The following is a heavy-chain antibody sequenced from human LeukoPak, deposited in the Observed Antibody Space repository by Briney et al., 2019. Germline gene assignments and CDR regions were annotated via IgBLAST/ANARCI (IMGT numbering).Heavy chain of an antibody. CDR3: ARVPNYYYYYMDV. V-gene: IGHV4-59*12. J-gene: IGHJ6*03. CDR2: IYYSGST. Sequence: SETLSLTCTVSGGSISSYYWSWIRQPPGKGLEWIGYIYYSGSTNYNPSLKSRVTISVDTSKNQFSLKLSSVTAADTAVYCCARVPNYYYYYMDVWGKGTTVTVSS. CDR1: GGSISSYY.